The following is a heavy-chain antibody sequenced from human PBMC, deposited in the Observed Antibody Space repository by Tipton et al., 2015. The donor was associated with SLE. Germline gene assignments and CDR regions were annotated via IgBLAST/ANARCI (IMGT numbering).Heavy chain of an antibody. J-gene: IGHJ4*02. CDR1: GGSISSSSYY. CDR2: IYYSGST. CDR3: AREGQGGYFDY. Sequence: TLSLTCTVSGGSISSSSYYWGWIRQPPGKGLEWIGYIYYSGSTNYNPSLKSRVTISVDRSKNQFSLKLSSVTAADTAVYYCAREGQGGYFDYWGQGTLVTVSS. V-gene: IGHV4-61*05.